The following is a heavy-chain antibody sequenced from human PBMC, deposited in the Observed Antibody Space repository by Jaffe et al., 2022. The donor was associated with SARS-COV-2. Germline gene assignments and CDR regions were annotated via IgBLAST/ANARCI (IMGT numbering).Heavy chain of an antibody. D-gene: IGHD2-21*02. V-gene: IGHV3-21*01. CDR3: ARDLSVTAKGGFDC. CDR1: GFIFNYYN. Sequence: EVQLVESGGGLVKPGGSLRLSCAASGFIFNYYNMNWVRQAPGKGLEWVSFISSSSSSIFYADSVKGRFTISRDNAKNSLYLQMNSLRAEDTAVYYCARDLSVTAKGGFDCWGQGTLVTVSS. J-gene: IGHJ4*02. CDR2: ISSSSSSI.